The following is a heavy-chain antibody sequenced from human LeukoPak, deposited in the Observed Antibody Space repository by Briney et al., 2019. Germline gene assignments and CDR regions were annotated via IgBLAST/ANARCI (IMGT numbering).Heavy chain of an antibody. D-gene: IGHD2-15*01. CDR2: ICDGTTT. V-gene: IGHV3-74*01. Sequence: GGSLRLSCAVSGSTFSSYWIHWVRQAPGKGLEWVSRICDGTTTSYADSVKGRFTISRDNAKNTLYLQMNSLRVEDTALYYCAKPIGDCSGVSCYCFDYWGRGTLVSVSS. J-gene: IGHJ4*02. CDR1: GSTFSSYW. CDR3: AKPIGDCSGVSCYCFDY.